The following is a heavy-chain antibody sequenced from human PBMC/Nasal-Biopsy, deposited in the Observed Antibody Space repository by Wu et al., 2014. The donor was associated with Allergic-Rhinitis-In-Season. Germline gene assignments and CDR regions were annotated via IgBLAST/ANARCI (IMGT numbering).Heavy chain of an antibody. CDR2: IYHSGIT. CDR1: GGSISSGDSS. D-gene: IGHD3-3*01. V-gene: IGHV4-30-2*01. Sequence: LVKPTHLCHLRDSGGSISSGDSSWSWIRQPPGKGLEWIGNIYHSGITYYNPSLKSRVTISVDRSKNQFSLKLTSVTAADTAVYYCARQNEYTIFGVVQNWFDPLGPREPWLTVSS. CDR3: ARQNEYTIFGVVQNWFDP. J-gene: IGHJ5*02.